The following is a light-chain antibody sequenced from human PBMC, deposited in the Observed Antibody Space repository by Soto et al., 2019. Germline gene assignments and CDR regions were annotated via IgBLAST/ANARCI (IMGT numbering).Light chain of an antibody. CDR3: QQYGSSPRT. CDR2: GAS. V-gene: IGKV3-20*01. Sequence: IVLTQSPDTQSLSPGERATLSCRANQSVSSNFLAWYQQKPGQAPRLLISGASNRSTGIPDRFSGSGSGTDFTLTISRLEPEDFAVYYCQQYGSSPRTFGQGTKVDI. CDR1: QSVSSNF. J-gene: IGKJ1*01.